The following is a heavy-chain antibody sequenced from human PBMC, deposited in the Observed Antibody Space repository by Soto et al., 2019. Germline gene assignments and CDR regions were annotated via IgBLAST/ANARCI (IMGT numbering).Heavy chain of an antibody. V-gene: IGHV3-11*06. J-gene: IGHJ4*02. CDR2: IVSSSAYT. Sequence: QVQLVESGGGVVQPGRSLRLSCAASGFTFSDYYMSWIRQAPGKGLEWVSYIVSSSAYTNYADSVKGRFTISRDNARNSLYLEMNSLRAEDTAVYYCARLRASSWYMGGYLDYWGQGTLVTVSS. CDR3: ARLRASSWYMGGYLDY. CDR1: GFTFSDYY. D-gene: IGHD6-13*01.